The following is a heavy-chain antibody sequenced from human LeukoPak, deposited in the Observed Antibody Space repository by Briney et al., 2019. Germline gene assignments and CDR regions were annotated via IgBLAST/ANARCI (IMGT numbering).Heavy chain of an antibody. CDR1: GGSISSYY. D-gene: IGHD6-13*01. V-gene: IGHV4-59*01. Sequence: SETLSLTCTVSGGSISSYYWSWIRQPPGKGLEWIGYISYTGSTNYNPSLKSRVTVSLDTSKNQFSLKLSSVTAADTAVYYCARRAAAGTFDYWGQGTLVTVSS. J-gene: IGHJ4*02. CDR3: ARRAAAGTFDY. CDR2: ISYTGST.